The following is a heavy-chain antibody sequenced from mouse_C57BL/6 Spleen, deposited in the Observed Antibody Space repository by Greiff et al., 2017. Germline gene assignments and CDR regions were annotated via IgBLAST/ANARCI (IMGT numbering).Heavy chain of an antibody. CDR1: GYTFTDYE. CDR2: IDPETGGT. J-gene: IGHJ2*01. V-gene: IGHV1-15*01. CDR3: TEKPPIYYDGSSAFDY. D-gene: IGHD1-1*01. Sequence: QVQLQQSGAELVRPGASVTLSCKASGYTFTDYEMHWVKQTPVHGLEWIGAIDPETGGTAYNQKFKGKAILTADKSSSTAYMELRSLTSEDSAVYYCTEKPPIYYDGSSAFDYWGQGTTLTVSS.